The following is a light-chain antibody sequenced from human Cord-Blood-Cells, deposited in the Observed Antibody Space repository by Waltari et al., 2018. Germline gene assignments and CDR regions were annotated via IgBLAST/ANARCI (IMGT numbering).Light chain of an antibody. CDR1: SSYVGGYNY. Sequence: QSALTQPASVSGSPGQSITISCTGTSSYVGGYNYVSWYQQHPGKAPQLMIYDVSKRPSGVSNRFSGSKSGNTASLTISGLQAEDEADYYCSSYTSSSTLFGGGTKLTVL. V-gene: IGLV2-14*01. CDR2: DVS. J-gene: IGLJ3*02. CDR3: SSYTSSSTL.